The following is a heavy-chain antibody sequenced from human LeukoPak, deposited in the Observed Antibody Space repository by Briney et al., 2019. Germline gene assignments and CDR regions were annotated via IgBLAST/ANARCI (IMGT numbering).Heavy chain of an antibody. CDR2: INQDGSGK. CDR1: GFTFSSNW. Sequence: PGGSLRLSCAASGFTFSSNWMSWVRQAPGKGPEWVANINQDGSGKYYADSVKCRFTISRDNAKNSLYLQMNSLRAEDTAVYYCARAPYSSGWYGFDHWGQGTLVTVSS. CDR3: ARAPYSSGWYGFDH. J-gene: IGHJ4*02. D-gene: IGHD6-19*01. V-gene: IGHV3-7*01.